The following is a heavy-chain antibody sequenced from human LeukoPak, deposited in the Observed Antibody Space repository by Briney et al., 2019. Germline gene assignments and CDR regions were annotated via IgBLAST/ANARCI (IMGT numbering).Heavy chain of an antibody. Sequence: GGSLRLSCAASGFTFSSYWMSWVRQAPGKGLEWVAVISYDGSNKYYADSVKGRFTISRDNSKNTLYLQMNSLRAEDTAVYYCARPDCSSTSCYERDAFDIWSQGTMVTVSS. J-gene: IGHJ3*02. D-gene: IGHD2-2*01. V-gene: IGHV3-30*03. CDR2: ISYDGSNK. CDR1: GFTFSSYW. CDR3: ARPDCSSTSCYERDAFDI.